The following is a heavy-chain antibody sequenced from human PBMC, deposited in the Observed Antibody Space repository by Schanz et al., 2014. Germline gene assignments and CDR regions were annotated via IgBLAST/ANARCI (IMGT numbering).Heavy chain of an antibody. CDR1: GYTFTSYD. Sequence: QVQLIQSGAEVKKPGASVKVSCTASGYTFTSYDINWVRQAPGQSLEWLGLMNPNSVNPVFAQKCRGRITMTMNAAMSTAYIELHILTSEDSAVYSCARGRTFDYWGQGTLVTVSS. CDR3: ARGRTFDY. V-gene: IGHV1-8*01. CDR2: MNPNSVNP. J-gene: IGHJ4*02.